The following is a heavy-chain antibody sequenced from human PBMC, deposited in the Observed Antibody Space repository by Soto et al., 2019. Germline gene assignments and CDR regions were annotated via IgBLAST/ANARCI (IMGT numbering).Heavy chain of an antibody. V-gene: IGHV1-69*13. CDR3: ARDDGYKRRAHFDY. Sequence: SVKVSCKASGGTFSSYAISWVRQAPGQGLEWMGGIIPILGTANYAQKFQGRVTITADESTSTAYMELSSLRSEDTAVYYCARDDGYKRRAHFDYWGQGTLVTVSS. J-gene: IGHJ4*02. CDR1: GGTFSSYA. CDR2: IIPILGTA. D-gene: IGHD5-12*01.